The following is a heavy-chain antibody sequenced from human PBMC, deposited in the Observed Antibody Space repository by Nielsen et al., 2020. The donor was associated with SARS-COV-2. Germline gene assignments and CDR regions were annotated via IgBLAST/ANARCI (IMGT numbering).Heavy chain of an antibody. CDR2: IWCDGIYK. Sequence: GGSLRLSCAASGFTFSGYAMHWVRQATGKGLEWVAIIWCDGIYKFYVDSVKGRFTISRDNSKKTLYLQMNSLRAEDTAVYYCARDLQYYGMDVWGQGTTVTVSS. J-gene: IGHJ6*02. CDR3: ARDLQYYGMDV. CDR1: GFTFSGYA. V-gene: IGHV3-33*01.